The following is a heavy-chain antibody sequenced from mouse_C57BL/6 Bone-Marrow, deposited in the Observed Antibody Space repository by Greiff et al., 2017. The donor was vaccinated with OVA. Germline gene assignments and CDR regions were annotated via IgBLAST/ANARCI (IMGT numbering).Heavy chain of an antibody. CDR3: ARGGGISFDY. J-gene: IGHJ2*01. D-gene: IGHD1-1*02. Sequence: QVQLQQSGPELVKPGASVKISCKASGYAFSSSWMHWVKQRPGKGLEWIGRIYTGDGDTNYNGKFKGKATLTADKSSSTAYMQLSSLTSEDSAVYFCARGGGISFDYWGQGTTLTVSS. CDR2: IYTGDGDT. V-gene: IGHV1-82*01. CDR1: GYAFSSSW.